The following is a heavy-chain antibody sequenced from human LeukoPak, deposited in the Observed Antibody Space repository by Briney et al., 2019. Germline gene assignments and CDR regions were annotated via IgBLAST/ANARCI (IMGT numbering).Heavy chain of an antibody. V-gene: IGHV1-8*01. Sequence: ASVKVSCKASGYTFTSYDINWVRQATGQGLEWMGWMNPNSGNTGYAQKFQGRVTMTRNTSISTAYMELSGLRSEDTAVYYCARGAASSKYYYYYYYMDVWGKGTTVTVSS. CDR3: ARGAASSKYYYYYYYMDV. J-gene: IGHJ6*03. D-gene: IGHD6-13*01. CDR1: GYTFTSYD. CDR2: MNPNSGNT.